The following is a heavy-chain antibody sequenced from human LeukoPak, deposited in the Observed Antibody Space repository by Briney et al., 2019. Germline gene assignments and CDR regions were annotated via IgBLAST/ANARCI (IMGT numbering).Heavy chain of an antibody. CDR2: ISYDGSNK. J-gene: IGHJ6*03. V-gene: IGHV3-30*03. CDR1: GFTFSSYG. D-gene: IGHD3-3*01. CDR3: ARETSYYDFWTSGNYYYYYYMDV. Sequence: GGSLRLSCAASGFTFSSYGMHWVRQAPGKGLEWVAVISYDGSNKYYADSVKGRFTISRDNSKNTLYLQMNSLRAEDTAVYYCARETSYYDFWTSGNYYYYYYMDVWGKGTTVTVSS.